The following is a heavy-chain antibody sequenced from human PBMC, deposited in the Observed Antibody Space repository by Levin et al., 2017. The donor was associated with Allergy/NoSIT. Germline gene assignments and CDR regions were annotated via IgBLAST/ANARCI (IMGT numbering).Heavy chain of an antibody. CDR3: ARAGYCSSTSCHGWFDP. D-gene: IGHD2-2*01. Sequence: GGSLRLSCKASGGTFSSYAISWVRQAPGQGLEWMGGIIPIFGTANYAQKFQGRVTITADKSTSTAYMELSSLRSEDTAVYYCARAGYCSSTSCHGWFDPWGQGTLVTVSS. CDR1: GGTFSSYA. CDR2: IIPIFGTA. V-gene: IGHV1-69*06. J-gene: IGHJ5*02.